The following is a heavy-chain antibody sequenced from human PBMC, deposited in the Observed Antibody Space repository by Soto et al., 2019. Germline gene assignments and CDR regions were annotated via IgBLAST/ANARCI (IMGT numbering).Heavy chain of an antibody. CDR1: GGTFSSYA. V-gene: IGHV1-69*01. Sequence: QVQLVQSGAEVKKPGSSVKVSCKASGGTFSSYAISWVRQAPGQGLEWMGGIIPIFGTANYAQKFQGRVTFTADESTSPAYMELSRLRSEDTAVYYCSSQGGSYWRWFDPWGQGTLVNVSS. D-gene: IGHD1-26*01. CDR2: IIPIFGTA. J-gene: IGHJ5*02. CDR3: SSQGGSYWRWFDP.